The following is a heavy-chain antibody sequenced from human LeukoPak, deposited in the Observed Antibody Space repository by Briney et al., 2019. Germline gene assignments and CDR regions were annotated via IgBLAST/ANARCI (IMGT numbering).Heavy chain of an antibody. CDR3: ARASHYYYYYGMDV. CDR1: GYTFTSYG. CDR2: ISAYNGNT. J-gene: IGHJ6*02. Sequence: GASVKVSCKASGYTFTSYGISWVRQAPGQGLEWMGWISAYNGNTNYAQKLQGRVTMTTDTSTSTAYMELRSLRSDDTAVYYCARASHYYYYYGMDVWGQGTTVTVSS. V-gene: IGHV1-18*01.